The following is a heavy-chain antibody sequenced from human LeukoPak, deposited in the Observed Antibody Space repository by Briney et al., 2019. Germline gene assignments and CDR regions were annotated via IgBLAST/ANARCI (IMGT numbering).Heavy chain of an antibody. CDR1: GGTFSSYA. V-gene: IGHV1-69*04. CDR2: IIPILGIA. D-gene: IGHD2-21*02. CDR3: GRVYPVVVTAINWFDP. Sequence: GSSVKVSCKASGGTFSSYAISWVRQAPGQGLEWMGRIIPILGIANYAQKFQGRVTITADKSTSTAYMELSSLRSEDTAVYYCGRVYPVVVTAINWFDPWGQGTLVTVSS. J-gene: IGHJ5*02.